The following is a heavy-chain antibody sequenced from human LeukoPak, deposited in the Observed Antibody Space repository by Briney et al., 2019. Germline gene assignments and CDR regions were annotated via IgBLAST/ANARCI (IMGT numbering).Heavy chain of an antibody. D-gene: IGHD1-26*01. J-gene: IGHJ3*02. CDR3: ATGGQTGSYRDDAFDI. Sequence: ASVKVSCKVSGYTLTGLSMHWVRQAPGKGLEWMGGFDPEYGETNYAQKFQGRVTMTEDTSTDTAYMELNSLRSEDTAVYYCATGGQTGSYRDDAFDIWGQGTMVTAS. V-gene: IGHV1-24*01. CDR2: FDPEYGET. CDR1: GYTLTGLS.